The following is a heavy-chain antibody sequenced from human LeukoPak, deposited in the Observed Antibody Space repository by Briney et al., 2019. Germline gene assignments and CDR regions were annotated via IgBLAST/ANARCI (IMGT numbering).Heavy chain of an antibody. D-gene: IGHD6-13*01. Sequence: SETLSLTCTVSGGSISSYYWSWIRQPAGKGLEWIGRIYTSGSTNYNPSLKSRVTMSVDTSKNQFSLKLSSVTAADTAVYYCARTPFIAAAGTFDYWGQGTLVTVSS. CDR1: GGSISSYY. CDR3: ARTPFIAAAGTFDY. J-gene: IGHJ4*02. V-gene: IGHV4-4*07. CDR2: IYTSGST.